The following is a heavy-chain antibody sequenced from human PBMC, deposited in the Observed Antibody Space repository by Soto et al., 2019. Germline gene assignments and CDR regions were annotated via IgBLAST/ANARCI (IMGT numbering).Heavy chain of an antibody. J-gene: IGHJ6*02. Sequence: QVQVVQSGAEVKKPGASVKVSCKTSGYTFTNYYMHWVRQAPGQGLEWMGIINPSGGSTSYAQKFQGRVTMTRDRSTGTVYMELRSVRSEDTAVYYCARARSEYSSRYGMDVWGPGATVTVSS. V-gene: IGHV1-46*01. CDR2: INPSGGST. D-gene: IGHD6-6*01. CDR3: ARARSEYSSRYGMDV. CDR1: GYTFTNYY.